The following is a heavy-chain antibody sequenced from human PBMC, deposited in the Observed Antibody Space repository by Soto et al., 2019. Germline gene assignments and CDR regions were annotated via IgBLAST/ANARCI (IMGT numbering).Heavy chain of an antibody. CDR1: GFSFSSYA. D-gene: IGHD1-26*01. V-gene: IGHV3-23*01. J-gene: IGHJ4*02. CDR2: IIAGGDGT. Sequence: EVQLLESGGDLVQPGGSLRLSCAASGFSFSSYAMGWVRQAAGKGLDWVSSIIAGGDGTYYADSVKGRFTISRDNSKNTVYLQMTSLRADDTDVYYCADGGRYPYYWGPGTLVTVSS. CDR3: ADGGRYPYY.